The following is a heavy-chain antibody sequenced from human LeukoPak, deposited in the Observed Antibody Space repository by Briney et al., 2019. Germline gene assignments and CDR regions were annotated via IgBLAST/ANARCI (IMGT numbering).Heavy chain of an antibody. CDR1: SCDV. CDR2: ISNMGGST. Sequence: GGSLRLSCAAFSCDVISWVRQAPGKGLGWVSSISNMGGSTYYADSVKGRVTISRDNSKNTVSLQMNSLRAEDTAVYYCTTGPNLYYFDYWGQGTLVTVSS. CDR3: TTGPNLYYFDY. V-gene: IGHV3-23*01. J-gene: IGHJ4*02.